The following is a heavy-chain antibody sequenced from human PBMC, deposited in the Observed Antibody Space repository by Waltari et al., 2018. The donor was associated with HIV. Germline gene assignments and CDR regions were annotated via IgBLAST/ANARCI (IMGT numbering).Heavy chain of an antibody. CDR2: INHSGHT. V-gene: IGHV4-34*02. CDR1: GGSFSGYY. CDR3: AREAGYNSGWYGGYYFDF. Sequence: QVQLQQWGARQLKASDTLSLTCAVYGGSFSGYYWTWIRQSPGKGLGWIGEINHSGHTNYRPSLKSLVTISRDTAKNQFALKLTAVTAADTAVYYCAREAGYNSGWYGGYYFDFWGQGALVTVSS. J-gene: IGHJ4*02. D-gene: IGHD6-19*01.